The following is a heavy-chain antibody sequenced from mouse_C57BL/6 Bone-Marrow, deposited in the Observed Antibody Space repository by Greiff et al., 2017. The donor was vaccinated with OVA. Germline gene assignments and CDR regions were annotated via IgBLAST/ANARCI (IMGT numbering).Heavy chain of an antibody. J-gene: IGHJ1*03. V-gene: IGHV14-3*01. Sequence: EVTLVESVAELVRPGASVKLSCTASGFNITNTYMHWVKQRPEQGLEWIGRIDPANGNTKYDPKFQRKATITADTSSNTAYLQLSSLTSADTAIYYCARRKDDDYGRTDVWGTGTTGTVSS. CDR1: GFNITNTY. D-gene: IGHD1-1*01. CDR3: ARRKDDDYGRTDV. CDR2: IDPANGNT.